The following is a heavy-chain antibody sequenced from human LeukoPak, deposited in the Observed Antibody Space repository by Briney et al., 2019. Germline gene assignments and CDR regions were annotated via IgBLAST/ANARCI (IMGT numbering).Heavy chain of an antibody. V-gene: IGHV5-51*01. Sequence: GASLQISCKGSGCLFTSYWIGWVRQLPGKGLERMGIIYPGDSDTRYSPSFQGQVTISADKSISTAYLQWSSLKASDTAIYYCARPEGRYRPMDAFDSWGQGTMVTVSS. CDR3: ARPEGRYRPMDAFDS. J-gene: IGHJ3*02. CDR1: GCLFTSYW. D-gene: IGHD1-26*01. CDR2: IYPGDSDT.